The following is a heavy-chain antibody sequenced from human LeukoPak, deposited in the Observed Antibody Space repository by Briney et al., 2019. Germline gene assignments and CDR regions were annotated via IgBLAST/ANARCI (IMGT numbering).Heavy chain of an antibody. J-gene: IGHJ3*02. V-gene: IGHV3-23*01. CDR3: AKVARDYVWGSYRPGREDI. CDR2: ISGSGGST. Sequence: GGSLRLSCAASGFTFSSYAMSWVRQAPGKGLEGVSAISGSGGSTYYPDSVKGRFTISRDNSKNTLYLQMNSLRAEDTAVYYCAKVARDYVWGSYRPGREDIWGQGTMVTVSS. D-gene: IGHD3-16*02. CDR1: GFTFSSYA.